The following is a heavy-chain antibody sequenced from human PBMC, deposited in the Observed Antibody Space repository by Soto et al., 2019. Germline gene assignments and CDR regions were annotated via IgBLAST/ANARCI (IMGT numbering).Heavy chain of an antibody. CDR1: GFTFSSYA. V-gene: IGHV3-23*01. D-gene: IGHD2-2*01. CDR3: AKVEYQLLSHKLPYYYYGMDV. Sequence: EVQLLESGGGLVQPGGPLRLSCASSGFTFSSYAMSWVRQAPGKGLEWVSAISGSGGSTYYADSVKGRFTISRDNSKNTLYLQMNSLRAEDTAVYYCAKVEYQLLSHKLPYYYYGMDVWGQGTTVTVSS. J-gene: IGHJ6*02. CDR2: ISGSGGST.